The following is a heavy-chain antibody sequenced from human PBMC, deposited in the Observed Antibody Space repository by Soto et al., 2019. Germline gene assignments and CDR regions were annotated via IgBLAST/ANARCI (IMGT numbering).Heavy chain of an antibody. J-gene: IGHJ5*02. V-gene: IGHV4-34*01. CDR1: GGSFSGSF. Sequence: PSETLSLTCAVYGGSFSGSFWSWIRQPPGKGLEWIGEINHSGSTNYNPSLKSRVTISVDTSKNQFSLKLSSVTAADTAVYYCARDLSYGSAPDWFDPWGQGTLVTVSS. CDR3: ARDLSYGSAPDWFDP. D-gene: IGHD2-15*01. CDR2: INHSGST.